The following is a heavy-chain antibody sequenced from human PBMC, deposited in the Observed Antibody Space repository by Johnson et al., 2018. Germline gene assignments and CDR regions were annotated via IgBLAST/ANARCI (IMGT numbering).Heavy chain of an antibody. CDR2: IYYSGST. Sequence: QVQLQESGPGLVKXSETLSLXCTVSGGSISSYYWSWSRQPPGKGLEWIGYIYYSGSTNYNPSLQSRVTIPVDPSKNQFSLKLSSVTAADPAVYYCARFVAVATDAFDIWGQGTMVTVSS. J-gene: IGHJ3*02. CDR1: GGSISSYY. CDR3: ARFVAVATDAFDI. V-gene: IGHV4-59*01. D-gene: IGHD6-19*01.